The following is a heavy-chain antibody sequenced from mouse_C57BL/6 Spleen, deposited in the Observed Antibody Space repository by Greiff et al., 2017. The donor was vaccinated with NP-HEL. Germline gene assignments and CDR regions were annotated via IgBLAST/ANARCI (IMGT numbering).Heavy chain of an antibody. V-gene: IGHV1-15*01. CDR1: GYTFTDYE. Sequence: VQVVESGAELVRPGASVTLSCKASGYTFTDYEMHWVKQTPVHGLEWIGAIDPETGGTAYNQKFKGKAILTADKSSSTAYMELRSLTSEDSAVYYCTRPGVYAMDYWGQGTSVTVSS. CDR3: TRPGVYAMDY. J-gene: IGHJ4*01. CDR2: IDPETGGT.